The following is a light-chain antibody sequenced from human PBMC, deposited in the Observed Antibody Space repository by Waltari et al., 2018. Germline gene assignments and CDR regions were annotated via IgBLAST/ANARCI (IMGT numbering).Light chain of an antibody. J-gene: IGKJ1*01. V-gene: IGKV1-5*03. CDR1: QSISSW. CDR2: KAS. CDR3: QQYNTSPWT. Sequence: DIQMTQSPSTVSASVGDRVTITCRASQSISSWLAWYQQKPGKAPKLLISKASALESGVPSRFSGSGSATDFTLTISSLQPDDFATYYCQQYNTSPWTFGQGTKVEI.